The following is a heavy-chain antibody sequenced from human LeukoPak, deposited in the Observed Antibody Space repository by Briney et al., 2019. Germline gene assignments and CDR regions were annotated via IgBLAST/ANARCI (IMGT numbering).Heavy chain of an antibody. CDR1: GYTFTSYY. V-gene: IGHV1-46*01. CDR2: INPSGGST. CDR3: ARVSALSRGTRIKYYFDY. Sequence: ASVKVTCKASGYTFTSYYMHWVRQAPGQGLEWMGIINPSGGSTSYAQKFQGRVTMTRDTSTSTVYMELSSLRSEDTAVYYCARVSALSRGTRIKYYFDYWGQGTLVTVSS. J-gene: IGHJ4*02. D-gene: IGHD5-12*01.